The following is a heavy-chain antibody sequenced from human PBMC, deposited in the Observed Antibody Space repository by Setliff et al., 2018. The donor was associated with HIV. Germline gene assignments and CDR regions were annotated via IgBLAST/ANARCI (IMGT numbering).Heavy chain of an antibody. CDR1: GGSISSTTYY. V-gene: IGHV4-39*07. J-gene: IGHJ5*02. Sequence: PSETLSLTCTVSGGSISSTTYYWGWIRQPPGKGLEWIGSIYYSGSTYYNPSLKSRVTISVDTSKNQFSLKLSSVTAADTAVYYCARDWRAYGLMGSWGQGMLVTVSS. CDR2: IYYSGST. CDR3: ARDWRAYGLMGS. D-gene: IGHD4-17*01.